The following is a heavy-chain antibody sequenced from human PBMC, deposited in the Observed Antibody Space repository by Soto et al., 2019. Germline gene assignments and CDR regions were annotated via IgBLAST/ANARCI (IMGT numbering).Heavy chain of an antibody. CDR2: FDPEDGET. CDR3: ATGPSTGFGVVTSEDYYGMEV. J-gene: IGHJ6*02. V-gene: IGHV1-24*01. CDR1: GYTLTELS. D-gene: IGHD3-3*01. Sequence: ASVKVSCKVSGYTLTELSMHWVRQAPGKGLEWMGGFDPEDGETIYAQKFQGRVTMTEDTSTDTAYMELSSLRSEDTAVYYCATGPSTGFGVVTSEDYYGMEVWGQGPTVTVSS.